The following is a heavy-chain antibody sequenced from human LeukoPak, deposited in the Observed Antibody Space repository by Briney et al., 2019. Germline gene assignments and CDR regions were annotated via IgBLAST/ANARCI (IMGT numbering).Heavy chain of an antibody. D-gene: IGHD2-15*01. CDR3: ARVNPDCSGGSCYGSDY. CDR2: IYYSGST. V-gene: IGHV4-59*01. J-gene: IGHJ4*02. Sequence: SETLSLTCTVSGGSISSYYWSWIRQPPGKGLEWIGYIYYSGSTNYNPSLKSRVTISVDTSKNQFSLKLSSVTAADTAVYYCARVNPDCSGGSCYGSDYWGQGTLVTVSS. CDR1: GGSISSYY.